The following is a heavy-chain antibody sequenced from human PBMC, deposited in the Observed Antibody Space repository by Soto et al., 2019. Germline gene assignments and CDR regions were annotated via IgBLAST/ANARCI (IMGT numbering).Heavy chain of an antibody. Sequence: GGSLRLSCAASAFTFSTYRMSLVRQAPGKGLEWVANIKQDGSEKKYVDSVNGRFTISRDNAKNSLYLQMNSLRAEDTAVYYCAKTSVFLTAAKHRRAPYNYYALHVWGQGTTVNVSS. D-gene: IGHD1-26*01. CDR2: IKQDGSEK. J-gene: IGHJ6*02. V-gene: IGHV3-7*03. CDR1: AFTFSTYR. CDR3: AKTSVFLTAAKHRRAPYNYYALHV.